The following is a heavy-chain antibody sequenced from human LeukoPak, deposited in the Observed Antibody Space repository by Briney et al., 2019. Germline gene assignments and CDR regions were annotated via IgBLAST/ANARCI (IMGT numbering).Heavy chain of an antibody. CDR2: IYYSGNT. V-gene: IGHV4-59*02. D-gene: IGHD3-22*01. J-gene: IGHJ4*02. CDR1: GGSVRSYY. CDR3: ARSAYFYDSSGPINLFDY. Sequence: SETLSLTCTVSGGSVRSYYWSWVRQPPGKGLEWIGNIYYSGNTNYNPSLKSRVTISVDTSKNQFSLKLNSVTVADTAVYYCARSAYFYDSSGPINLFDYWGQGTLVTVSS.